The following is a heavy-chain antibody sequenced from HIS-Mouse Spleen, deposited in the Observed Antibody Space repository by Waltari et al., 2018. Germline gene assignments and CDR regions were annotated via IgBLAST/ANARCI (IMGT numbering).Heavy chain of an antibody. D-gene: IGHD1-26*01. CDR3: ARARSYVAFDI. V-gene: IGHV3-20*01. CDR2: INWNSCST. Sequence: EVQLVESGGGVVRPGGSLRLSCAGSGFTFVDYGMSWVRQARGRRLAWVSGINWNSCSTGYADSVKGRFTISRYNAKNSLYLQMNSLRAEVTALYHCARARSYVAFDIWGQGTMVTVSS. J-gene: IGHJ3*02. CDR1: GFTFVDYG.